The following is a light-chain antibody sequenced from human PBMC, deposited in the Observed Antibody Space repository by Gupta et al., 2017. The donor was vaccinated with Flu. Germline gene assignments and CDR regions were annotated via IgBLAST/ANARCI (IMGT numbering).Light chain of an antibody. CDR1: RSIGNY. Sequence: PSSLPTSVGDRVTITCRASRSIGNYLNWYQHKPGKAADLLIFAASTLQSGVPSRFSASGFGTDFTLVISSLEPEDFATYFCQQSYSIPWTFGQGTRLEVK. CDR2: AAS. CDR3: QQSYSIPWT. J-gene: IGKJ1*01. V-gene: IGKV1-39*01.